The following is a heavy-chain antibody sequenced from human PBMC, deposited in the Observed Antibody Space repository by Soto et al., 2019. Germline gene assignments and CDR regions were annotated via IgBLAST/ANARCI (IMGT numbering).Heavy chain of an antibody. D-gene: IGHD1-26*01. CDR2: IYYSGST. CDR3: ARWGSPPYYYFDY. V-gene: IGHV4-30-4*01. Sequence: SETLSLTCTVSGGSISSGDYYWSWIRQPPGKGLEWIGYIYYSGSTYYNPSLKSRVTISVDTSKNQFSLKLSSVTAADTAVYYCARWGSPPYYYFDYWGQGTLVTVS. CDR1: GGSISSGDYY. J-gene: IGHJ4*02.